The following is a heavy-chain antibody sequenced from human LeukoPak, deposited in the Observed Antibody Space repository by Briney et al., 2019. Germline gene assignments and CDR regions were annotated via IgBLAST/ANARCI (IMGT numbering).Heavy chain of an antibody. CDR2: IYWNDDK. CDR3: AHLTALDGYKPYY. J-gene: IGHJ4*02. Sequence: SGPTLATPPPPLSLTCTFSGFSPSTIGVGGGWIRQPPGKALEWLTLIYWNDDKRHSPTLKSRLTITKDPSKNQVVLTMPNMDPVDTATYYCAHLTALDGYKPYYWGQGTLVTVSS. CDR1: GFSPSTIGVG. D-gene: IGHD5-24*01. V-gene: IGHV2-5*01.